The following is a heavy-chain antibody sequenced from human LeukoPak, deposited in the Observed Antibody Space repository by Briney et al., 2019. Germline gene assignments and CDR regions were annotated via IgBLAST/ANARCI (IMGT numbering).Heavy chain of an antibody. CDR2: IDTSGST. J-gene: IGHJ4*02. D-gene: IGHD1-26*01. Sequence: SETLSLTCTVSSGSISSYYWSWIRQPAGKGLEWIGRIDTSGSTNYNASLKSRVSMSVDTSKNQFSLKLSSVTAADTAVFYCARENSGSYREFDYWGQGTLVTVSS. V-gene: IGHV4-4*07. CDR1: SGSISSYY. CDR3: ARENSGSYREFDY.